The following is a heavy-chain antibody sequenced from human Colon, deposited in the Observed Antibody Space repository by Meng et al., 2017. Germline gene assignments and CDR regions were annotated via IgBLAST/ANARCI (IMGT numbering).Heavy chain of an antibody. D-gene: IGHD6-13*01. J-gene: IGHJ4*02. V-gene: IGHV4-4*02. CDR2: IYPSGRT. CDR3: ARKRTSPGTLGFDY. Sequence: VQLQESGPGLVKPSGTLSPTFAVSGDSISSGNGWTWVRQPPGKGLEWIGEIYPSGRTSSNPSLQGRVTILLDKSKNQFSLELNSVTAADTAIYFCARKRTSPGTLGFDYWGQGTLVTVSS. CDR1: GDSISSGNG.